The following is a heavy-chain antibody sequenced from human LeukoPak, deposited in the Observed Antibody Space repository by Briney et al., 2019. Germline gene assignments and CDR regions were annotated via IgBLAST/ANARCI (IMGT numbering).Heavy chain of an antibody. CDR3: ARDRGYSGSYSGAFDI. CDR1: GGSITSYF. CDR2: ISNNGTT. Sequence: SETLSLTCSVSGGSITSYFVSWLRQSPGKGLDWIGYISNNGTTNYNPSLKSRVTISVDTSKRQFSLKLSSVTAADTAVYYCARDRGYSGSYSGAFDIWGQGTMVTVSS. D-gene: IGHD1-26*01. J-gene: IGHJ3*02. V-gene: IGHV4-59*12.